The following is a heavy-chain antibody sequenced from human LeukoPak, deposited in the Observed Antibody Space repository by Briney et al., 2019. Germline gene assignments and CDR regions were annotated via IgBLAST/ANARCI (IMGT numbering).Heavy chain of an antibody. CDR2: IIPIFGIA. V-gene: IGHV1-69*04. CDR3: ARVNAGYCSSTSCPPVY. CDR1: GGTFSSYA. Sequence: SVNVSCKASGGTFSSYAISWVRQAPGQRLEWMGRIIPIFGIANYAQKFQGRVTITADKSTSTAYMKLSSLRSEDTAVYYCARVNAGYCSSTSCPPVYWGQGTLVTVSS. J-gene: IGHJ4*02. D-gene: IGHD2-2*01.